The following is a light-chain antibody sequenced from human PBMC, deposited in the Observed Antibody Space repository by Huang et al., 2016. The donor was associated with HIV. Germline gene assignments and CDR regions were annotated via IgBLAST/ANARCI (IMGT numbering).Light chain of an antibody. Sequence: EIVMTQSPATLSVSPGERATLSCRASQNIGDNLTWYQLKPGQAPRLLIYGASTRATGVPPRVRGSGSGTEFTLTISGLESEEFAVYYCQQFNNWPPRFTFGPGTTVDVK. V-gene: IGKV3-15*01. CDR1: QNIGDN. CDR2: GAS. CDR3: QQFNNWPPRFT. J-gene: IGKJ3*01.